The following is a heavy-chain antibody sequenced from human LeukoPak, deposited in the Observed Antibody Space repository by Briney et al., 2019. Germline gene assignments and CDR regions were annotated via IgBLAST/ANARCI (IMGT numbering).Heavy chain of an antibody. V-gene: IGHV1-24*01. Sequence: ASVKVSCKVSGHTLSELSMHWVRQALGKGLEWMGGFDPEDGETVYAQKFQGRVTMTEDTSTDTAYMELSSLRSEDTAVYYCATWVRFRPILVDAFDMWGQGTMVTVSP. CDR1: GHTLSELS. J-gene: IGHJ3*02. D-gene: IGHD2-21*01. CDR3: ATWVRFRPILVDAFDM. CDR2: FDPEDGET.